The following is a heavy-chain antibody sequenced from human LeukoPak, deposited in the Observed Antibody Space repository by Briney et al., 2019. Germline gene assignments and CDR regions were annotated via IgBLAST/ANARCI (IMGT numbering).Heavy chain of an antibody. CDR3: ATSNDAKIAPFDH. Sequence: SETLSLTCTVSGVSMSAYQWSWVRQSPEKGLEWIGCINTKGETSYNPSLKSRVTTSVDTSKSQFTLRLTSVTAADTAVYYCATSNDAKIAPFDHWGQGAPVTVSS. D-gene: IGHD2-21*01. CDR1: GVSMSAYQ. CDR2: INTKGET. V-gene: IGHV4-4*09. J-gene: IGHJ4*02.